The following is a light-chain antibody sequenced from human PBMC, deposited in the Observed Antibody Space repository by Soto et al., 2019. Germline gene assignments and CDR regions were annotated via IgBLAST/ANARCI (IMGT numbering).Light chain of an antibody. V-gene: IGKV3-20*01. Sequence: EIVLTQSPGTLSLSPGERATLSCRASQSFSSNYLAWYQQKPGQAPRLLIYGASSRATGIPDRFSGSGSGTDFTLTISRLEPEDFAVYYCQQYDNSPLTFGGGTKVEIK. CDR3: QQYDNSPLT. J-gene: IGKJ4*01. CDR2: GAS. CDR1: QSFSSNY.